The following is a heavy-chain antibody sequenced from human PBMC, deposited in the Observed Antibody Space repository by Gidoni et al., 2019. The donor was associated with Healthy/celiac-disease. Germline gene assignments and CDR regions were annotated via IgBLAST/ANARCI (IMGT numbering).Heavy chain of an antibody. CDR2: ISAYNGNI. J-gene: IGHJ4*02. CDR1: GYTFTSYV. D-gene: IGHD3-3*01. V-gene: IGHV1-18*01. Sequence: QVQLVQSGAEVKKPGASVKVSFKASGYTFTSYVISWVRQAPGQGLEWMGWISAYNGNINDAQKLQGRVNRTTDTSTSRAYMELRSLRSDDTAVYYCARVEAYDCWSGYYQFDDWGQGTLVTGSS. CDR3: ARVEAYDCWSGYYQFDD.